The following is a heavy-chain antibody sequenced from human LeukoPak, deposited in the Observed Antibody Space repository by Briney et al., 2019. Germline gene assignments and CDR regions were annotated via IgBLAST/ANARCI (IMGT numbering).Heavy chain of an antibody. V-gene: IGHV1-18*01. Sequence: GASVKVSCKSSGYTFTSYGISWVRQAPGQGLEWMGWISAYIGNTNYAQKLQGRVTMNTDTSTSTAYMELRSLRSDDTAVYYCATAPMDTAMVHNDFDYWGQGTLVTVSS. CDR3: ATAPMDTAMVHNDFDY. CDR2: ISAYIGNT. CDR1: GYTFTSYG. D-gene: IGHD5-18*01. J-gene: IGHJ4*02.